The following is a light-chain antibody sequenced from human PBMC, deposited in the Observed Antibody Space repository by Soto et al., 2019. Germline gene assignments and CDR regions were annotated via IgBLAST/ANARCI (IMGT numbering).Light chain of an antibody. CDR2: EVS. CDR1: SSDVGSYNR. V-gene: IGLV2-18*02. J-gene: IGLJ1*01. Sequence: QSVLTHPPSVSGSPGQSGAVSCTGTSSDVGSYNRVSWYQQPPGTAPKLIMYEVSNRPSGVPDRFSGSKSGNTASLTISGLQAEDEADYYCTSFTSSTTYVFGTGTKVTLL. CDR3: TSFTSSTTYV.